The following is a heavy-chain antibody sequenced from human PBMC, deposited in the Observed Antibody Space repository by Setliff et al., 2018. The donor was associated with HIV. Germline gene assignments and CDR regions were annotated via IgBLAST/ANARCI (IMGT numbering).Heavy chain of an antibody. CDR2: IYTSGST. CDR3: ARHDGMKAARRYNNDYMDV. V-gene: IGHV4-61*09. CDR1: GGSISSGSYF. J-gene: IGHJ6*03. Sequence: PSETLSLTCTVSGGSISSGSYFWSWIRQPAGKGLEWIGQIYTSGSTNYNPSLKSRVTISVDTSKNQFSLKLSSVTAADTAVYYCARHDGMKAARRYNNDYMDVWGKGTTVTVSS. D-gene: IGHD6-6*01.